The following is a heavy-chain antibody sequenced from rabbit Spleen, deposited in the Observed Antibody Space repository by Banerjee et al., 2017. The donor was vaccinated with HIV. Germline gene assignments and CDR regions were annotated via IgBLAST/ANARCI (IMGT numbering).Heavy chain of an antibody. J-gene: IGHJ4*01. Sequence: QEQLVESGGGLVQPEGSLTLTCKASGSSFSDRDVMCWVRQAPGKGLEWIACINASTGKPVYATWAKGRFTISRPSSTTVTLRMTSLTAADRATYFCARDLVGVIGWNFYLWGPGTLVTVS. CDR3: ARDLVGVIGWNFYL. V-gene: IGHV1S45*01. CDR1: GSSFSDRDV. CDR2: INASTGKP. D-gene: IGHD1-1*01.